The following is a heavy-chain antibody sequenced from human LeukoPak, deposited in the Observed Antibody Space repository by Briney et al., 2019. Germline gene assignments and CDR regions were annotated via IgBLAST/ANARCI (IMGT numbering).Heavy chain of an antibody. J-gene: IGHJ6*02. V-gene: IGHV3-48*01. D-gene: IGHD2-8*01. Sequence: GGSLRLSCVVSGFTFSSYSMNWVRQAPGKGLEWVSYISSSSSTIYYADSVKGRFTISRDTAKNSLHLQMNSLRAEDTAVYYCARGKMGYYGMDVWGQGTTVTVSS. CDR3: ARGKMGYYGMDV. CDR1: GFTFSSYS. CDR2: ISSSSSTI.